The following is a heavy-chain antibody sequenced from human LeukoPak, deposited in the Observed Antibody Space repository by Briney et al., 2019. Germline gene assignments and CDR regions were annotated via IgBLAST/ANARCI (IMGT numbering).Heavy chain of an antibody. J-gene: IGHJ4*02. CDR2: IYHGGIR. CDR1: GGSITSSNW. CDR3: ARVYCGTSSCYYFDY. D-gene: IGHD2-2*01. V-gene: IGHV4-4*02. Sequence: SETLSLTCAVSGGSITSSNWWTWVRQPPGKGLEWIGEIYHGGIRNYNPSLQSRVTMSVDQSKNLFSLKLSSVTAAEPAMYYCARVYCGTSSCYYFDYWGQGTLVTVSS.